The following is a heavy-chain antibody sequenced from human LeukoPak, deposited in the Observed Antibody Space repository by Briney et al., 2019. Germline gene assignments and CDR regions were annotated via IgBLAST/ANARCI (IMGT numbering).Heavy chain of an antibody. CDR1: GYGFTNYW. CDR3: AKTPYSSSWYVFDY. V-gene: IGHV5-51*01. J-gene: IGHJ4*02. Sequence: GESLKISCKGSGYGFTNYWIGWVRQMPGKGLEWMGIIYPGDSDTRYSPSFQGQVTISADKSISTAYLQWSSLKASDSAIYYCAKTPYSSSWYVFDYWGQGTLVTVSS. CDR2: IYPGDSDT. D-gene: IGHD6-13*01.